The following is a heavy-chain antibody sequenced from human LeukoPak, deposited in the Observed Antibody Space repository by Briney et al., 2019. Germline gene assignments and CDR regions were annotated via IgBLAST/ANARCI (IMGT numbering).Heavy chain of an antibody. CDR1: GGSFSGYY. CDR2: IYYSGST. CDR3: ARGSVAAAGELDAFDI. J-gene: IGHJ3*02. V-gene: IGHV4-59*01. Sequence: SETLSLTCAVYGGSFSGYYWSWIRQPPGKGLEWIGSIYYSGSTDYNPSLKSRVTISLDTSKNQFSLKLSSVTAADTAVYYCARGSVAAAGELDAFDIWGQGTVVTVSS. D-gene: IGHD6-13*01.